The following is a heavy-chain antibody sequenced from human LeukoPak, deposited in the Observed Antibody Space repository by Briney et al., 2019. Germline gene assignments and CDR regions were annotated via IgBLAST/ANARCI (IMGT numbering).Heavy chain of an antibody. CDR2: ISWNSDSE. V-gene: IGHV3-9*01. CDR1: GITFGDCA. Sequence: GGSLRLSCTASGITFGDCAMRWVRQAPGKGLEWVSGISWNSDSEAYADSVKGRFSISRDNAKNSLYLQMNSLRAEDTAVYYCARGSGGGDIVVVPAAMELDYWGQGTLVTVSS. J-gene: IGHJ4*02. D-gene: IGHD2-2*01. CDR3: ARGSGGGDIVVVPAAMELDY.